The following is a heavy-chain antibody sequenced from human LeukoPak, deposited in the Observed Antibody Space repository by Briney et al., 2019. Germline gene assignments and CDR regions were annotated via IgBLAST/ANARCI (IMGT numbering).Heavy chain of an antibody. Sequence: GGSLRLSCAASGFTFSSYAMHWVRQAPGKGLEWVAVISYDGSNKYYADSVKGRFTISRDHSKNTLYLQMNSLRAEDTAVYYCARDLGGWYPNWYFDLWGRGTLVTVSS. V-gene: IGHV3-30-3*01. CDR2: ISYDGSNK. D-gene: IGHD6-19*01. J-gene: IGHJ2*01. CDR3: ARDLGGWYPNWYFDL. CDR1: GFTFSSYA.